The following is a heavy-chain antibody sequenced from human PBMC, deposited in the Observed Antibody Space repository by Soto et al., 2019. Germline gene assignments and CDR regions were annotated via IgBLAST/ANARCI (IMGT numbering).Heavy chain of an antibody. J-gene: IGHJ3*02. D-gene: IGHD6-19*01. V-gene: IGHV3-23*01. CDR3: AKGRRSGWAHDVFDI. CDR2: ISGIGGAT. CDR1: GFTFSGYD. Sequence: LRLSCTASGFTFSGYDMHWVRQATCKGLEWVSTISGIGGATYYADSVKGRFTISRDNYKNTLSLQMNSLRAEDSAMYYCAKGRRSGWAHDVFDIWGQGTMVTVSS.